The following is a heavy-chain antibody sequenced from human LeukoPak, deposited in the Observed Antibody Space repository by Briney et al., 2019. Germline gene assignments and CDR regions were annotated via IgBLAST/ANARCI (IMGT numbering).Heavy chain of an antibody. V-gene: IGHV3-23*01. CDR3: ARDRSYSSSCPIY. CDR2: ISGSGGST. Sequence: AGGSLRLSCAASGFTFSSYAMSWVRQAPGKGLEWVSAISGSGGSTYYADSVKGRFTISRDNSKNTLYLQMNSLRAEDTAVYYCARDRSYSSSCPIYWGQGTLVTVSS. CDR1: GFTFSSYA. D-gene: IGHD6-13*01. J-gene: IGHJ4*02.